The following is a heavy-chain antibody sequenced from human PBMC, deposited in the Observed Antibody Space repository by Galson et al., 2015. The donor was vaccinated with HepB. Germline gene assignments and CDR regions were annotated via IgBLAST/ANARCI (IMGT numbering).Heavy chain of an antibody. CDR1: GGTFSSYA. V-gene: IGHV1-69*13. J-gene: IGHJ6*02. Sequence: SVKVSCKASGGTFSSYAISWVRQAPGQGLEWMGGIIPIFGTANYAQKFQGRVTITADESTSTAYMELSSLRSEDTAVYYCARRGGRHYYDSKRHYYYYYYGMDVWGQGTTVTVSS. D-gene: IGHD3-22*01. CDR2: IIPIFGTA. CDR3: ARRGGRHYYDSKRHYYYYYYGMDV.